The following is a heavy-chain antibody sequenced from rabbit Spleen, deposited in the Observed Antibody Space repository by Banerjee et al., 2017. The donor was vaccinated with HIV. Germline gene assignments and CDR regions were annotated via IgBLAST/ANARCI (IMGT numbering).Heavy chain of an antibody. CDR1: GFSFSTSYY. CDR3: ARDPGGAHLYGMDL. V-gene: IGHV1S40*01. J-gene: IGHJ3*01. D-gene: IGHD3-1*01. Sequence: QSLEESGGDMVKPGASLTLTCTASGFSFSTSYYICWVRQAPGKGLEWIGCSHGDNIQFASWAKGRFTISKTSSTTVTLQLTSLTAADTATYFCARDPGGAHLYGMDLWGQGTLVTVS. CDR2: SHGDNI.